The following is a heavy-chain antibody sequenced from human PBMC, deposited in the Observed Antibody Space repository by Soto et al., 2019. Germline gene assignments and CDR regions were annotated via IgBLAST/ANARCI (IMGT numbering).Heavy chain of an antibody. D-gene: IGHD6-19*01. V-gene: IGHV3-23*01. CDR1: GFPFSSYA. Sequence: PGGSLRLSCAASGFPFSSYAMNWVRPAPGKGLEWVSVISGSGGSTYYADSVKGLFSSSRDNSKDTLYRQMNSLRAEDMSLYYGARRSSGWNLEYGGQGTLDTLS. CDR3: ARRSSGWNLEY. J-gene: IGHJ4*02. CDR2: ISGSGGST.